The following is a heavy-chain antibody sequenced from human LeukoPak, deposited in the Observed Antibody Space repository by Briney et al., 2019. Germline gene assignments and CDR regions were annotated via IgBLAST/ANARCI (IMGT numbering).Heavy chain of an antibody. CDR3: ARHGYDGFDM. J-gene: IGHJ3*02. CDR2: ITRSSSDI. Sequence: PGGSLRLSCAASGFNFGSYNMNWVRQAPGKGLEWVSSITRSSSDIYYTDSVKGRFTISRDNAKNSMYMQKNSLRAEDTAVYYCARHGYDGFDMWGQGTMVTVSS. D-gene: IGHD6-25*01. CDR1: GFNFGSYN. V-gene: IGHV3-21*01.